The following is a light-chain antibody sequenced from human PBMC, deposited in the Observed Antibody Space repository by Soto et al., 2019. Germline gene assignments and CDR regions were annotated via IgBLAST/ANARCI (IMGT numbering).Light chain of an antibody. V-gene: IGLV2-23*02. Sequence: ITYNGTSSDVGSSNLVSWYQQHPGKAPKLLIYEVSKRPSGVSNRFSGSKSGNTASLTISGLHAKEEADYYCCSYAGNSSRAFVTGSTVT. CDR1: SSDVGSSNL. CDR2: EVS. CDR3: CSYAGNSSRA. J-gene: IGLJ1*01.